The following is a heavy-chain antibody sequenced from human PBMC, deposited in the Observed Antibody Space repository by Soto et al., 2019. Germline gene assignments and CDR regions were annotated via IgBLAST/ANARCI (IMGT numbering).Heavy chain of an antibody. CDR2: MSGSGGST. V-gene: IGHV3-23*01. D-gene: IGHD3-3*01. CDR1: GFTFSNYA. CDR3: AKERNYDFWSGYRYFDS. J-gene: IGHJ4*02. Sequence: DVQLLESGGGLVQPGGSLRLSCTASGFTFSNYAMSWVRQAPGKGLEWVSSMSGSGGSTYYADSVKGRFTISRDNSKKTLDLHMSSLRAEDTAFYYCAKERNYDFWSGYRYFDSWGQGSLVTVSS.